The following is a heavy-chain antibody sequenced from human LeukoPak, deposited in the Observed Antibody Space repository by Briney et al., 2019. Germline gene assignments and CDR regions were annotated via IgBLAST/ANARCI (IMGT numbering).Heavy chain of an antibody. CDR3: ARGTMFPYYFDY. D-gene: IGHD3-10*02. CDR2: VNQGGTEK. V-gene: IGHV3-7*01. CDR1: GFTFSSQW. Sequence: PGGSLRLSCAASGFTFSSQWMSWVRQAPGKGLEWVANVNQGGTEKYYVDSVKGRFTISRDNAENSLYLQMNSLRAEDTAVYYCARGTMFPYYFDYWGQGTLVTVSS. J-gene: IGHJ4*02.